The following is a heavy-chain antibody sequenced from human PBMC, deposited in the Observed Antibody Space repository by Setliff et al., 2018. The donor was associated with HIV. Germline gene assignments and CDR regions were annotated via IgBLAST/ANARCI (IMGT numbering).Heavy chain of an antibody. CDR3: ARSPPTTFWSGYTYYYYMDV. CDR2: IYYSVST. J-gene: IGHJ6*03. CDR1: GGSISSYY. V-gene: IGHV4-59*01. Sequence: PSETLSLTCTVSGGSISSYYWSWIRQPPGKGLEWIGYIYYSVSTNYNPSLKSRVTISVDTSKNQFSLKLNSVTAADTAVYYCARSPPTTFWSGYTYYYYMDVWGKGTTVTVSS. D-gene: IGHD3-3*01.